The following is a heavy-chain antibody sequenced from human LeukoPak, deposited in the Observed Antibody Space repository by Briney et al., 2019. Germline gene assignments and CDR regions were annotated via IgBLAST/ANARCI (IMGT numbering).Heavy chain of an antibody. CDR3: ARRTYSSGWSNIDY. Sequence: SETLSLTCTVSGGSVSSGSYYWSWIRQPPGKGLEWIGYIYYSGSTNYNPSLKSRVTISVDTSKNQFSLKLSSVTAADTAVYYCARRTYSSGWSNIDYWGQGTLVTVSS. V-gene: IGHV4-61*01. CDR2: IYYSGST. J-gene: IGHJ4*02. D-gene: IGHD6-19*01. CDR1: GGSVSSGSYY.